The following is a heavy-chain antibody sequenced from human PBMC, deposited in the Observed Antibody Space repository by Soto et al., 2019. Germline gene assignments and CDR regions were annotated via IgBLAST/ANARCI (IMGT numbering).Heavy chain of an antibody. CDR3: ATDTARTFYYYGMDV. Sequence: PGESLKISCKGSGYSFAGYWITWVRQKPGKGLEWMGRIDPSDSQTYYSPSFRGHVTISATKSITTVFLQWSSLRASDTAMYYCATDTARTFYYYGMDVWGQGTTVTVSS. V-gene: IGHV5-10-1*01. J-gene: IGHJ6*02. D-gene: IGHD5-18*01. CDR2: IDPSDSQT. CDR1: GYSFAGYW.